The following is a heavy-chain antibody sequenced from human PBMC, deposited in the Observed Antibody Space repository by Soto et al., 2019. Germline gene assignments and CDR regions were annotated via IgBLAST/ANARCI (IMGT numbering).Heavy chain of an antibody. Sequence: QVQLQESGPGLVKPSGTLSLTRAVPGGSISSSHWWTWVRQSPGKGLEYIGEISHSGTSNSNPSLKSRVTLSVDKSKNHFSLTLTSVTAADTAVYYCARVVLTITRGAFDAWGQGTLVIVSS. D-gene: IGHD3-9*01. V-gene: IGHV4-4*02. CDR1: GGSISSSHW. CDR2: ISHSGTS. CDR3: ARVVLTITRGAFDA. J-gene: IGHJ3*01.